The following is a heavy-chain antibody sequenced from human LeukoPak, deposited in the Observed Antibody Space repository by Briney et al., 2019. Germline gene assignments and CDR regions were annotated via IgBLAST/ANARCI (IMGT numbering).Heavy chain of an antibody. V-gene: IGHV4-59*01. CDR3: ATSNEYSSSWYGFDY. Sequence: SETLSLTCTVSGGSISSYYWSWIRQPPGKGLEWIGYICYSGSTNYNPSLKSRVTISVDTSKNQFSLKLSSVTAADTAVYYCATSNEYSSSWYGFDYWGQGTLVTVSS. CDR1: GGSISSYY. D-gene: IGHD6-13*01. J-gene: IGHJ4*02. CDR2: ICYSGST.